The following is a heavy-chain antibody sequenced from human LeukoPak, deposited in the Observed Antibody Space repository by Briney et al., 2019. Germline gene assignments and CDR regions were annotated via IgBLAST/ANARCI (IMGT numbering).Heavy chain of an antibody. J-gene: IGHJ4*02. V-gene: IGHV3-66*01. CDR1: GFTVSSNY. CDR3: ARVRIYSSGWYWGYYFDY. CDR2: IYSGGST. Sequence: GGSLRLSCAASGFTVSSNYMSWVRQAPGKGLEWVSVIYSGGSTYYADSVKGSFTISRDNSKNTLYLQMNSLRAEDTAVYYCARVRIYSSGWYWGYYFDYWGQGTLVTVSS. D-gene: IGHD6-19*01.